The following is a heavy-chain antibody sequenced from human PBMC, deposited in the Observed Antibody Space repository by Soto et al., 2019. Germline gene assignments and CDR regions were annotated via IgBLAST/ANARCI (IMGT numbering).Heavy chain of an antibody. Sequence: QVQLQESGPGLVKPSQTLSLTCTVSGGSISSGGYYWSWIRQHPGKGLEWIGYIYYSGSTYYNPSLKSRVTISVDTSKNQFSLKLSSVTAADTAVYYCARDVDTAMEDNWFDPWGQGTLVTVSS. CDR2: IYYSGST. V-gene: IGHV4-31*03. J-gene: IGHJ5*02. CDR3: ARDVDTAMEDNWFDP. D-gene: IGHD5-18*01. CDR1: GGSISSGGYY.